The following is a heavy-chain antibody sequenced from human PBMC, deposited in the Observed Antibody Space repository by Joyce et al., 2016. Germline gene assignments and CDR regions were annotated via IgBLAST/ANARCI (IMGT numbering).Heavy chain of an antibody. D-gene: IGHD4-17*01. Sequence: QVQLLESGPGLVKPSETLSPICTVSGDSISSSPWSWIRQPPGKGLEWIGDISNSESTNYNPSLKSRVTISGDTSKNQFSLKLSSVTAADTAVYYCARIMTAVTTIGFDFWGQGTPVTVSS. V-gene: IGHV4-59*08. J-gene: IGHJ3*01. CDR3: ARIMTAVTTIGFDF. CDR2: ISNSEST. CDR1: GDSISSSP.